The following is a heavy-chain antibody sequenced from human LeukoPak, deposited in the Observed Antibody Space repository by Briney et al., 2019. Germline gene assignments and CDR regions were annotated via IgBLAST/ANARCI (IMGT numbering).Heavy chain of an antibody. V-gene: IGHV1-2*02. Sequence: ASLKVSCKASGYTFTGYYMHWVRQAPGQRLEWMGWINPNSGGTNSVQKFQGRVTMTRDTSISTAYMELSRLRSDDTAVYYCARVGYYYDSRGYYGMGYYYMDVWGKGTTVTVSS. CDR3: ARVGYYYDSRGYYGMGYYYMDV. CDR2: INPNSGGT. CDR1: GYTFTGYY. D-gene: IGHD3-22*01. J-gene: IGHJ6*03.